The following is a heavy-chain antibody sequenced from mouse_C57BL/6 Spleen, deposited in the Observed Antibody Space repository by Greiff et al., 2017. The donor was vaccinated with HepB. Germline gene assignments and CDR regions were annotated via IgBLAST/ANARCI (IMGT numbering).Heavy chain of an antibody. J-gene: IGHJ1*03. CDR2: ISSGSSTI. CDR1: GFTFSDYG. V-gene: IGHV5-17*01. D-gene: IGHD1-1*01. CDR3: ARFPGYYGSSYWYFDV. Sequence: EVKLMESGGGLVKPGGSLKLSCAASGFTFSDYGMHWVRQAPEKGLEWVAYISSGSSTIYYADTVKGRFTISRDNAKNTLFLQMTSLRSEATAMYYCARFPGYYGSSYWYFDVWGTGTTVTVSS.